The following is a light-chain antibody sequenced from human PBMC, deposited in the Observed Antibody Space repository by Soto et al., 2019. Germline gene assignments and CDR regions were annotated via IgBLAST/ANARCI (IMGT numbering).Light chain of an antibody. J-gene: IGKJ1*01. V-gene: IGKV3-20*01. CDR2: GAS. Sequence: EIVLTRSPRTLPLYPENRATLSCRASQSVSSSYLSWYQQEPGQAPGLLIYGASSRATGIPDRFSGSGSGTDFTLTISRLEPEDFAVYYCQQYGRSPWTFGQGTKVDIK. CDR1: QSVSSSY. CDR3: QQYGRSPWT.